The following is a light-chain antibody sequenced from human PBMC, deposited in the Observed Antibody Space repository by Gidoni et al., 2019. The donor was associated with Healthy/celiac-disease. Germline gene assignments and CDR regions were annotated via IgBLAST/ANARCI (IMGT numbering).Light chain of an antibody. Sequence: IVLTPSPATLSFSPGERATLSCRASQSVSSYLAWYQQKPGQAPRLLIYDASNRATGIPARCSGSGSGTDFTLTISSLEPEDVAVDYCQQRSNWPPLTFGGGTKVEIK. V-gene: IGKV3-11*01. CDR3: QQRSNWPPLT. CDR1: QSVSSY. CDR2: DAS. J-gene: IGKJ4*01.